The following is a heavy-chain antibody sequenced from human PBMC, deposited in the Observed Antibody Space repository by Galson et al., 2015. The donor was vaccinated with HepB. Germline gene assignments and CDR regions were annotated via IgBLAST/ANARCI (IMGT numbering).Heavy chain of an antibody. Sequence: SLRLSCAASGFTFSDYYMSWIRQAPGKGLEWVSYISSSGSTIYFADSVKGRFTISRDNAKNSLYLQMNSLRAEDTAVYYCARDDKDYYDSRGLDYGMDVWGQGTTVTVSS. CDR3: ARDDKDYYDSRGLDYGMDV. J-gene: IGHJ6*02. V-gene: IGHV3-11*01. D-gene: IGHD3-22*01. CDR1: GFTFSDYY. CDR2: ISSSGSTI.